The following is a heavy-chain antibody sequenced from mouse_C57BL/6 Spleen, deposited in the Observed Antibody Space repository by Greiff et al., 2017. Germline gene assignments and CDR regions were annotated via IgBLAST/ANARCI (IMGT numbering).Heavy chain of an antibody. CDR2: ISDGGSYT. J-gene: IGHJ2*01. V-gene: IGHV5-4*01. CDR1: GFTFSSYA. CDR3: AREGSSGLFDY. Sequence: EVKLMESGGGLVKPGGSLKLSCAASGFTFSSYAMSWVRQTPEKRLEWVATISDGGSYTYYPDNVKGRFTISRDNAKNNLYLQMSHLKSEDTAMYYCAREGSSGLFDYWGQGTTLTVSS. D-gene: IGHD3-2*02.